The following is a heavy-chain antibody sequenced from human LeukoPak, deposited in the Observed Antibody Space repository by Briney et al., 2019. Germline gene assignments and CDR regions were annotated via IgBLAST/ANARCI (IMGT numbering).Heavy chain of an antibody. V-gene: IGHV3-23*01. CDR3: ANSAAVGTFY. CDR2: VFGLDHRT. J-gene: IGHJ4*02. Sequence: PGGSLRLSCAASGFTFSYYAMTWVRQAPGKGLEWVSTVFGLDHRTSYADSVKGRFTISRDNSKNTLYLQMNSLRAEDTAIYYCANSAAVGTFYWGQGTLVTVSS. D-gene: IGHD6-13*01. CDR1: GFTFSYYA.